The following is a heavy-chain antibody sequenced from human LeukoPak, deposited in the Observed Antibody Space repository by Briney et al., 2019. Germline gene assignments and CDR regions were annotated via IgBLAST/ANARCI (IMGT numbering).Heavy chain of an antibody. Sequence: ASETLSLTCAVSGGSISSYYWSWIRQPPGKGLEWIGYIYYSGSTYYNPSLKSRVTISVDTSKNQFSLKLSSVTAADTAVYYCARGRLPYAFDIWGQGTMVTVSS. D-gene: IGHD4-11*01. V-gene: IGHV4-59*08. CDR3: ARGRLPYAFDI. J-gene: IGHJ3*02. CDR2: IYYSGST. CDR1: GGSISSYY.